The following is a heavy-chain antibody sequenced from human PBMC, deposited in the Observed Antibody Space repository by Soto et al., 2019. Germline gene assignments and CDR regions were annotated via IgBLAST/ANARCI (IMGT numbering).Heavy chain of an antibody. J-gene: IGHJ4*02. CDR1: GYSYTTYW. Sequence: PGESQKSSCKGCGYSYTTYWIGWVRQMPGKGLEWMGVIYPADSDTRYSPSFQGQVTFSADKSLTTAYLQWSSLKASDTAMYYCASGELRLWGQGTLVTVP. CDR3: ASGELRL. V-gene: IGHV5-51*01. D-gene: IGHD3-16*01. CDR2: IYPADSDT.